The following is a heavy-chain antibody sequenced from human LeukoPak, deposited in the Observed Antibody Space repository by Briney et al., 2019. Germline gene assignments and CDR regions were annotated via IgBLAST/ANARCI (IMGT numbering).Heavy chain of an antibody. J-gene: IGHJ4*02. CDR3: ARHACSSTSCYGYFDY. Sequence: GESLKISCKGSGYSFTSYWIGWVRQMPGKGLEWMEIIYPGDSDTRYSPSFQGQVTISADKSISTAYLQWSSLKASDTAMYYCARHACSSTSCYGYFDYWGQGTLVTVSS. CDR1: GYSFTSYW. V-gene: IGHV5-51*01. CDR2: IYPGDSDT. D-gene: IGHD2-2*01.